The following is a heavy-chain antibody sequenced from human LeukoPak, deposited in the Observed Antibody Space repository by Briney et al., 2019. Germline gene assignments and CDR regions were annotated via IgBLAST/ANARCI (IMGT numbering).Heavy chain of an antibody. CDR2: ISGSGGAI. D-gene: IGHD6-19*01. J-gene: IGHJ4*02. Sequence: GGSLRLSCAASGFIFTDYFMTWFRQAPGKGLEWISYISGSGGAIFFADSLKGRFTISRDNAKNSLYLQMNSLTVEDTGVYFCARADVTVAGKLNYFDYWGQGTPVTVSS. CDR3: ARADVTVAGKLNYFDY. CDR1: GFIFTDYF. V-gene: IGHV3-11*01.